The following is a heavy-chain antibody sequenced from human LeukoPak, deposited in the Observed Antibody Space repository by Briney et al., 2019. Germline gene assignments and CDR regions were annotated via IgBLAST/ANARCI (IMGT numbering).Heavy chain of an antibody. CDR2: ISKNIYTT. Sequence: PGGSLRLSCAASGFTFPSSEMNWVRQAPGKGLEWVSYISKNIYTTYYADSVKGRFTISRDNARNSLYLQMNSLRAEDTAIYYCMRDPGYTGSPIDSWGQGTLVTVSS. D-gene: IGHD2-2*02. J-gene: IGHJ4*02. CDR1: GFTFPSSE. CDR3: MRDPGYTGSPIDS. V-gene: IGHV3-48*03.